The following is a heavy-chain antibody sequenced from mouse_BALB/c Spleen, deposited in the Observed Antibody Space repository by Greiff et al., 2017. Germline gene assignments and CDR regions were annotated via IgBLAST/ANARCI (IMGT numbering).Heavy chain of an antibody. D-gene: IGHD2-1*01. J-gene: IGHJ4*01. Sequence: EVKLMESGAELVKPGASVKLSCTASGFNIKDTYMHWVKQRPEQGLEWIGRIDPANGNTKYDPKFQGKATITADTSSNTAYLQLSSLTSEDTAVYYCARVFGKGAMDYWGQGTSVTVSS. CDR1: GFNIKDTY. CDR2: IDPANGNT. V-gene: IGHV14-3*02. CDR3: ARVFGKGAMDY.